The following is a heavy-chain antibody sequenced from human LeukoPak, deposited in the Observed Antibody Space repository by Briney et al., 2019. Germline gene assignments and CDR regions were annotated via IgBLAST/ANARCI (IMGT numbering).Heavy chain of an antibody. Sequence: LRLSCAASGFTFSSYAMHWVRQAPGKGLEWVAVISYDGSNKYYADSVKGRFTISRDNSKNTLYLQMNSLGAEDTAVYYCARDLGYCTNGVCHTRFDYWGQGTLVAVSS. D-gene: IGHD2-8*01. CDR1: GFTFSSYA. V-gene: IGHV3-30*04. CDR2: ISYDGSNK. J-gene: IGHJ4*02. CDR3: ARDLGYCTNGVCHTRFDY.